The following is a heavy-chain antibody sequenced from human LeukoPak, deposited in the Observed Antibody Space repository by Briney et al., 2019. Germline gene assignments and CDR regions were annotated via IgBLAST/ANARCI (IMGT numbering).Heavy chain of an antibody. D-gene: IGHD4-23*01. V-gene: IGHV1-18*01. J-gene: IGHJ4*02. CDR3: AREAYGGNSGVDY. CDR1: GYTFTSYG. CDR2: ISAYNGNT. Sequence: DSVKVSCKASGYTFTSYGISWVRQAPGQGLEWMGWISAYNGNTNYAQKLQGRVTMTTDTSTSTVYMELRSLRSDDTAVYYCAREAYGGNSGVDYWGQGTLVTVSS.